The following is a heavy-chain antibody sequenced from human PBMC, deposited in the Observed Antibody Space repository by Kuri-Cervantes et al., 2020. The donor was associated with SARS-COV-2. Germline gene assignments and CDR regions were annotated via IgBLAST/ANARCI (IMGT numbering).Heavy chain of an antibody. Sequence: GESLKISCASSGFTFSSYEMNWVRQAPGMGQEWVSAISGSGGNTYYADSVKGRFTISRDNSKNTLYLQMNSLRVEDTAVYYCTIQPRFTIFGVGSFDSWGQGTLVTVSS. CDR1: GFTFSSYE. J-gene: IGHJ4*02. CDR2: ISGSGGNT. CDR3: TIQPRFTIFGVGSFDS. V-gene: IGHV3-23*01. D-gene: IGHD3-3*01.